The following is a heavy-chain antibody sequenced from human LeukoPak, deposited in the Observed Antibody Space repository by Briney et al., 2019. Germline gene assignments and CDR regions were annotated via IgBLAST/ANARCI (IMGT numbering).Heavy chain of an antibody. Sequence: ASVKVSCKASGYTFTTYNINWVRQAPGQGLEWMGWISGYNGNTNYAQKLQGRVTMTTDTSTSTAYMELRSLKSEDTAVYYCATVDYYCSGGSCYRPFDYWGQGTLVTVSS. J-gene: IGHJ4*02. D-gene: IGHD2-15*01. CDR1: GYTFTTYN. CDR2: ISGYNGNT. V-gene: IGHV1-18*01. CDR3: ATVDYYCSGGSCYRPFDY.